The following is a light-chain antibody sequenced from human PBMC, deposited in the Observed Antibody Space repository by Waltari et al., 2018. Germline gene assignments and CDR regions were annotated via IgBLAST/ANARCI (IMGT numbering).Light chain of an antibody. CDR3: TTWDSSLSAGV. CDR1: SPYPGSDY. V-gene: IGLV1-51*02. CDR2: ENN. J-gene: IGLJ2*01. Sequence: QSVLAQPPPVSAAPGQRVTISCSGSSPYPGSDYVSWYHQFPGTAPKLLVQENNKRASGTTDRFSGSKSGTSATLDITRLQTGDKAVYYCTTWDSSLSAGVFGGGTKPTGL.